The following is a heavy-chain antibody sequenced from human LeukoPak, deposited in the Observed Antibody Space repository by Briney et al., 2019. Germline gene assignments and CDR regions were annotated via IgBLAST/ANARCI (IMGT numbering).Heavy chain of an antibody. J-gene: IGHJ3*02. D-gene: IGHD3-22*01. V-gene: IGHV4-59*08. CDR2: IYYSGST. CDR3: ARYMIVSPLDAFDI. CDR1: GGSISSYY. Sequence: SETLSLTCTVSGGSISSYYWSWIRQPAGKGLEWIGYIYYSGSTNYNPSLKSRVTISVDTSKNQFSLKLSSVTAADTAVYYCARYMIVSPLDAFDIWGQGTMVTVSS.